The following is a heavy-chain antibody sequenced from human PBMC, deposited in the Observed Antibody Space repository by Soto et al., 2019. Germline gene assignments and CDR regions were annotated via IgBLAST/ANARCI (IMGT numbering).Heavy chain of an antibody. Sequence: QVQLVESGGGVVQPGRSLRLSCAASGFTFSSYGMHWVRQAPGKGLEWVAVISYDGSNKYYADSVKGRFTISRDNSKNTLYLQMNSLRAEDTAVYYCAKQWLLLLDYSYGMDVCGQGTTVTVSS. J-gene: IGHJ6*02. CDR2: ISYDGSNK. CDR3: AKQWLLLLDYSYGMDV. D-gene: IGHD3-22*01. V-gene: IGHV3-30*18. CDR1: GFTFSSYG.